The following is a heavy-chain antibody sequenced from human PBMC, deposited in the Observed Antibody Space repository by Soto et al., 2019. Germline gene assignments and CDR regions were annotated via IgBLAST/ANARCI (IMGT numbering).Heavy chain of an antibody. Sequence: ASVKVSCKASGYTFTSYGISWVRQAPGQGLEWMGWISAYNGNTNYAQKLQGRVTMTTDTSTSTAYMELRSLRSDDTAVYYCARDRRGDYGVPGRWFDPWGQGTLVTVSS. CDR3: ARDRRGDYGVPGRWFDP. CDR1: GYTFTSYG. CDR2: ISAYNGNT. V-gene: IGHV1-18*01. J-gene: IGHJ5*02. D-gene: IGHD4-17*01.